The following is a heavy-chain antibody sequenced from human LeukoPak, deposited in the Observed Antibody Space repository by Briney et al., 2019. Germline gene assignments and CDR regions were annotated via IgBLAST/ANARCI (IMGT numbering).Heavy chain of an antibody. V-gene: IGHV3-21*01. CDR1: GFTFSSYS. Sequence: GGSLRLSCAASGFTFSSYSMNWVRQAPGKGLEWVSSISSSSSYIYYADSVRGRFTISRDNSKNTLYLQLNSLRAEDTAVYYCARYPYSTSSWSDPWGQGTLVTVSS. CDR2: ISSSSSYI. J-gene: IGHJ5*02. D-gene: IGHD6-6*01. CDR3: ARYPYSTSSWSDP.